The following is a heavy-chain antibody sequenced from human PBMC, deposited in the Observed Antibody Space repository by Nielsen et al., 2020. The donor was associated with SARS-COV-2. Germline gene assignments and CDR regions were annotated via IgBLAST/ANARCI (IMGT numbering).Heavy chain of an antibody. Sequence: GESLKIPCAASGFTFSSYDMHWVRQATGKGLEWVSAIGTAGDTYYPGSVKGRFTISRENAKNSLYLQMNSLRAGDTAVYYCARGRMTTGPFDIWGQGTMVTVSS. CDR3: ARGRMTTGPFDI. J-gene: IGHJ3*02. CDR2: IGTAGDT. V-gene: IGHV3-13*04. D-gene: IGHD4-17*01. CDR1: GFTFSSYD.